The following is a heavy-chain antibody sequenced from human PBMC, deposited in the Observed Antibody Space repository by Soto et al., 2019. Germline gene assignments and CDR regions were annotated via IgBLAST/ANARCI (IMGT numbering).Heavy chain of an antibody. V-gene: IGHV3-23*01. D-gene: IGHD3-16*02. CDR2: ISGSGGST. CDR3: AKGPLNYDYVWGSYRYATEFDY. CDR1: GFTFSSYA. Sequence: EVQLLESGGGLVQPGGSLRLSCAASGFTFSSYAMSWVRQAPGKGLEWVSAISGSGGSTYYADSVKGRFTISRDNSKNTLYLQMNSLRAEDTPVYYCAKGPLNYDYVWGSYRYATEFDYWGQGTLVTVSS. J-gene: IGHJ4*02.